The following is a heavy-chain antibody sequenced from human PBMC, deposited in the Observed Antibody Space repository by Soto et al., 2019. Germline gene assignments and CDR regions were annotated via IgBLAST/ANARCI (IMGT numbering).Heavy chain of an antibody. Sequence: EVPLVESGGDLVQPGGSLRLSCAASGFTFRTYWMTWVRQLPGKGLEWVAHIRPDGSEAAYVDSVRGRFTISRDNDKNLLELHRSSRRVEDTAVYYCAREGWGSLLAHWGLGTLVTGSS. D-gene: IGHD2-21*02. J-gene: IGHJ1*01. CDR3: AREGWGSLLAH. CDR2: IRPDGSEA. CDR1: GFTFRTYW. V-gene: IGHV3-7*04.